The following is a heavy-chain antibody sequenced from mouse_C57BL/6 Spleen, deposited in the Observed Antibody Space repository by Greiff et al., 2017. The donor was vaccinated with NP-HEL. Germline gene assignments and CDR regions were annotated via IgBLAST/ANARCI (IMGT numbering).Heavy chain of an antibody. CDR3: ATAQATSYAMDY. J-gene: IGHJ4*01. V-gene: IGHV1-81*01. CDR1: GYTFTSYG. D-gene: IGHD3-2*02. CDR2: HYPRSGNT. Sequence: QVQLQQSGAELARPGASVKLSCKASGYTFTSYGISWVKQRTGQGLEWIGEHYPRSGNTYYNEKFKGKATLTADKSSSTAYMELRSLTSEDSAVYFCATAQATSYAMDYWGQGTSVTVSS.